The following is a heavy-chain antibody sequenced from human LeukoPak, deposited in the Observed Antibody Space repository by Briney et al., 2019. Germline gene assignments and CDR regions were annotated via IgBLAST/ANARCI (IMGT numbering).Heavy chain of an antibody. CDR1: GYSISSGYY. CDR2: IYHSGST. V-gene: IGHV4-38-2*02. CDR3: ARESSGDDFDI. D-gene: IGHD1-26*01. J-gene: IGHJ3*02. Sequence: SETLSLTCTVSGYSISSGYYWGWIRQPPGKGVEWIGSIYHSGSTYYDPSLKSRVTISVDTSKNQFSLKLSSVTAADTAVYYCARESSGDDFDIWGQGTMVTVSS.